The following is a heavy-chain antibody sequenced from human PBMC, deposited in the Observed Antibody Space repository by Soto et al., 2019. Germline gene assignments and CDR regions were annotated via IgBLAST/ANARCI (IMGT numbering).Heavy chain of an antibody. CDR2: IYHSGST. CDR1: GGSISSSNW. D-gene: IGHD1-26*01. V-gene: IGHV4-4*02. CDR3: ARDSAHSGSYAVY. Sequence: QVQLQESGPGLVKPSGTLSLTCAVSGGSISSSNWWSWVRQPPGKGLEWIGEIYHSGSTNYNPSRKSRVXXSXDXXKHQLSLKLSSVTAADTAVYYCARDSAHSGSYAVYWGQGTLVTVSS. J-gene: IGHJ4*02.